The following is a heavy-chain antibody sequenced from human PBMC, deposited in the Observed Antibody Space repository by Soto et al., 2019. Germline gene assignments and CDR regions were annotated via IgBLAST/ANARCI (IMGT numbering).Heavy chain of an antibody. CDR1: GYTFTGYQ. Sequence: DSVKVSCKASGYTFTGYQMHWVRQAPGQGLEWMGWINPNSGGTNYAQKFQGWVTMTRDTSINTAYMELSRLKSDDTAVYYCASSMSDYDILNLPTFDYWGQXSLVTVSS. CDR2: INPNSGGT. CDR3: ASSMSDYDILNLPTFDY. J-gene: IGHJ4*02. V-gene: IGHV1-2*04. D-gene: IGHD3-9*01.